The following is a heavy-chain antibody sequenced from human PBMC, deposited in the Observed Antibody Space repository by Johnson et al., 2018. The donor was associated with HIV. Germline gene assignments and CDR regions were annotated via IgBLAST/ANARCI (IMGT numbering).Heavy chain of an antibody. CDR3: AKEGDYRVSFGHYSSDAFDM. CDR2: ISGSAGRT. J-gene: IGHJ3*02. CDR1: GFTFSSYA. V-gene: IGHV3-23*04. D-gene: IGHD2-21*01. Sequence: VQLVESGGGLVQPGGSLRLSCAASGFTFSSYAMSWVRQAPGKGLEWVSAISGSAGRTYYADSVKGRFTISRVLSKTTLFLQMNSLRHEDTAMYYCAKEGDYRVSFGHYSSDAFDMWGQGTMVTVSS.